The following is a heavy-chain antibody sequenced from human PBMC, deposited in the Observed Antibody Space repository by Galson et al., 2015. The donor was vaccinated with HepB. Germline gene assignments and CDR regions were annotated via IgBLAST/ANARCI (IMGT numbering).Heavy chain of an antibody. V-gene: IGHV1-2*02. CDR1: GYTFTDYF. CDR3: TRGGLLAGSKNDLFKY. CDR2: INPNSGDT. Sequence: SVKVSCKASGYTFTDYFIHWVRQAPGQGLEWMGWINPNSGDTDIAQKLQGRVSMTRDTSISTAYMEVSRLTSDDTAVYYCTRGGLLAGSKNDLFKYWAQGALVTVSS. D-gene: IGHD1-1*01. J-gene: IGHJ4*02.